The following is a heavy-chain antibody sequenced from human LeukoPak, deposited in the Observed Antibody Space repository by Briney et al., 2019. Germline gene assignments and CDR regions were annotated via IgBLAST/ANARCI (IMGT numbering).Heavy chain of an antibody. CDR2: INSDGSST. D-gene: IGHD3-16*01. Sequence: GGSLRLSCAASGFTFSSYWIHWVRQAPGKGLVWVSRINSDGSSTAYADSVKGRFTISRDNAKNTLYLQMNSLRAEDTAVYYCARVAGSYAAPDYWGQGTLVTVSS. CDR1: GFTFSSYW. V-gene: IGHV3-74*01. CDR3: ARVAGSYAAPDY. J-gene: IGHJ4*02.